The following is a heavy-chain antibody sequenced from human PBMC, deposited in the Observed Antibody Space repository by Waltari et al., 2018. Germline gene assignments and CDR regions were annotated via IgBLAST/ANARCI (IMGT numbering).Heavy chain of an antibody. J-gene: IGHJ3*01. CDR1: GGPFSSVG. Sequence: QVQLVQSGPEVKQPGSSVKVSCKSSGGPFSSVGLHWLRQAPGQGLEWMGKIIPMPVITDYEQKFQGRLRITADRSTTTGYMELRSLGTEDTAIYYCARRVSTKGAFEVWGRGTLVTVSP. D-gene: IGHD5-12*01. CDR3: ARRVSTKGAFEV. V-gene: IGHV1-69*02. CDR2: IIPMPVIT.